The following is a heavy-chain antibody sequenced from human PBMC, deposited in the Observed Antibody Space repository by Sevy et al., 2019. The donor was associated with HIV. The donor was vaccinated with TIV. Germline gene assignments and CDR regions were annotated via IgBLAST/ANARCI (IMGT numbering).Heavy chain of an antibody. CDR3: ARDAGNYHDSSNYYYVYAFDI. V-gene: IGHV4-59*01. Sequence: SETLSLTCTVSRGSIGRYYWSWIRQSPGRGLEWIGYICYDGSTDYNSSLKSRVTISLDTSKNQFSLSLNSVTAADTAVYYCARDAGNYHDSSNYYYVYAFDIWGQGTLVTVSS. J-gene: IGHJ3*02. D-gene: IGHD3-22*01. CDR1: RGSIGRYY. CDR2: ICYDGST.